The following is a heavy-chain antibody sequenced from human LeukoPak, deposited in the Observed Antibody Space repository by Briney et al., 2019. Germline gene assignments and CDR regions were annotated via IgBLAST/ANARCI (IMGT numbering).Heavy chain of an antibody. D-gene: IGHD1-20*01. Sequence: SETLSLTCTVSGGSISSGDYYWSWIRQPPGKGLEWIGYIYYSGITYYNPSLKSRVTISVDTSKNQFSLKLSSVTAADTAVYYCARRYRYNWNDVENWFDPWGQGTLVTVSS. J-gene: IGHJ5*02. V-gene: IGHV4-30-4*01. CDR2: IYYSGIT. CDR1: GGSISSGDYY. CDR3: ARRYRYNWNDVENWFDP.